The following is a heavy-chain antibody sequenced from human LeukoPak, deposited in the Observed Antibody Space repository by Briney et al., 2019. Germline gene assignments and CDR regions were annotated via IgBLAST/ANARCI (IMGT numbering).Heavy chain of an antibody. J-gene: IGHJ4*02. V-gene: IGHV4-39*01. CDR2: GYYSGST. CDR1: GGPISSSSYY. CDR3: SRHFLSRKPHRSDFGY. Sequence: SEPLSLTCTVSGGPISSSSYYGGWIRQPPGEGLEWIGCGYYSGSTYYDPSVKSRVTISVATSKNQFSLKLSSVTAADTAVYYCSRHFLSRKPHRSDFGYWGQGTLVTVSS. D-gene: IGHD1-14*01.